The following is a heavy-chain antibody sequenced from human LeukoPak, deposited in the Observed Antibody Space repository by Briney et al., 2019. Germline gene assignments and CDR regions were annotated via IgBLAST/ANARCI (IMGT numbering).Heavy chain of an antibody. CDR3: AKDHTLWAGAYYFDY. J-gene: IGHJ4*02. V-gene: IGHV3-23*01. CDR1: GLTFSTYA. D-gene: IGHD3/OR15-3a*01. Sequence: GGSLRLSCAVSGLTFSTYAMSWVRQAPGKGLEWVSAISNSGGRTYYADSVKGRFAISRDNSKNTLYLQMNSLRAEDTATYYCAKDHTLWAGAYYFDYWGQGALVTVSS. CDR2: ISNSGGRT.